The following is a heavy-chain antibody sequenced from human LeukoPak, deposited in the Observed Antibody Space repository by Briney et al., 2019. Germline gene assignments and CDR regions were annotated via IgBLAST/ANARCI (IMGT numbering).Heavy chain of an antibody. Sequence: SETLSLTCTVSGGSISSYYWSWIRQPPGKGLEWVGYINYSGSNNYHPSLNRRTSISVGTSKSQVSLKLSSVTAADTAVYYCARLAVAGPRGWFDPGGQGTLVTVSS. CDR1: GGSISSYY. J-gene: IGHJ5*02. V-gene: IGHV4-59*08. CDR2: INYSGSN. CDR3: ARLAVAGPRGWFDP. D-gene: IGHD6-19*01.